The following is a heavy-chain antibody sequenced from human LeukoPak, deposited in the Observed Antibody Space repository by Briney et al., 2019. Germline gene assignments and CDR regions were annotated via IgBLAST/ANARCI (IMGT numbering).Heavy chain of an antibody. CDR2: IPYDGSNK. Sequence: GGSLRLSCAASGFTFSSYGMHWVRQAPGKGLEWVSFIPYDGSNKYYADSVKGRFTISRDNSKNTLYLQTNSLRAEDTAVYYCAKDGGSMSPFYFDYWGQGTLVTVSS. CDR1: GFTFSSYG. D-gene: IGHD2-15*01. J-gene: IGHJ4*02. V-gene: IGHV3-30*02. CDR3: AKDGGSMSPFYFDY.